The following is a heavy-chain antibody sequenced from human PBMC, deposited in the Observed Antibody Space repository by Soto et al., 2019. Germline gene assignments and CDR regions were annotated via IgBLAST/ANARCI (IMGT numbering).Heavy chain of an antibody. CDR2: MNPNSGNT. V-gene: IGHV1-8*01. D-gene: IGHD1-1*01. J-gene: IGHJ6*02. Sequence: ASVKVSCKASGYTFISYDINWVRQATGQGLEWMGWMNPNSGNTGYAQKFQGRVTMTRNTSLTTAYMELSSLRSEDTAVYYWGREMTTGGTDVWAQGTKVPVSS. CDR3: GREMTTGGTDV. CDR1: GYTFISYD.